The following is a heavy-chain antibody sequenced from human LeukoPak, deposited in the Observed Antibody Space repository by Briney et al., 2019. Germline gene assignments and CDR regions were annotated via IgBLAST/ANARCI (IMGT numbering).Heavy chain of an antibody. CDR2: IYTSGST. CDR1: GGSISSGSYY. Sequence: PSQTLSLTCTVSGGSISSGSYYWSWIRQPAGKGLEWIGRIYTSGSTNYNPSLKSRVTMSVDTSKNQFSLKLSSVTAADTAVYYCATGRDGYNTWGQGTLVTVSS. CDR3: ATGRDGYNT. D-gene: IGHD5-24*01. V-gene: IGHV4-61*02. J-gene: IGHJ4*02.